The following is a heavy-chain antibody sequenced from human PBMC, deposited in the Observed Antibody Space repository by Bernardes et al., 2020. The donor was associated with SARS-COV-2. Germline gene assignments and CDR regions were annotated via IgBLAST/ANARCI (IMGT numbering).Heavy chain of an antibody. CDR3: ARLNWFNREAFDI. D-gene: IGHD2-8*02. V-gene: IGHV1-18*01. J-gene: IGHJ3*02. CDR2: ISAYNGNT. Sequence: YVVAWVLKKTKQRLEWMGWISAYNGNTNYAQKLQGRVTMTTDTSTSTAYMELRSLRADDTAVYYCARLNWFNREAFDIWGQGTMVTVSS. CDR1: YV.